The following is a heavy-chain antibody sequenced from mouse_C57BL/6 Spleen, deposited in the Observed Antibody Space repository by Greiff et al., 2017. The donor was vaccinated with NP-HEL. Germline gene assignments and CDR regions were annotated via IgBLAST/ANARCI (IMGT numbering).Heavy chain of an antibody. CDR2: IWTGGGT. J-gene: IGHJ4*01. D-gene: IGHD1-1*01. CDR1: GFSLTSYA. V-gene: IGHV2-9-1*01. Sequence: QVQLKESGPGLVAPSQSLSITCTVSGFSLTSYAISWVRQPPGKGLEWLGVIWTGGGTNYNSALKSRLSISKDNSKSQVFLKMNSLQTDDTARYYCASPLLLRDYYAMDYWGQGTSVTVSS. CDR3: ASPLLLRDYYAMDY.